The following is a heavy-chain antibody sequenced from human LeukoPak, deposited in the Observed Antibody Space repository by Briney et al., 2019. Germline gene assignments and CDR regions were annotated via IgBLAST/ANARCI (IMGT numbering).Heavy chain of an antibody. CDR3: AKDIGAAVEMATKAFDY. D-gene: IGHD5-24*01. CDR1: GFTFDDYA. V-gene: IGHV3-9*01. Sequence: GGSLRLSCAASGFTFDDYAMHWVRQAPGKGLEWVSGISWNSGSIGYADSVKGRFTIFRDNAKNSLYLQMNSLRAEDTALYYCAKDIGAAVEMATKAFDYWGQGTLVTVSS. CDR2: ISWNSGSI. J-gene: IGHJ4*02.